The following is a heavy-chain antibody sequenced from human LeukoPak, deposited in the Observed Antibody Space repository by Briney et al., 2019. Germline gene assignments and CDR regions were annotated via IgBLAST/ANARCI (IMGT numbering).Heavy chain of an antibody. CDR1: GFTFSSYS. Sequence: GGSLRLSCAASGFTFSSYSMNWVRQAPGKGLEWASYISSSSSTIYYADSVKGRFTISRDNAKNSLYLQMNSLRAEDTAVYYCAKETSSGNFVTIDCWGQGTLVTVSS. D-gene: IGHD1-26*01. CDR2: ISSSSSTI. J-gene: IGHJ4*02. V-gene: IGHV3-48*01. CDR3: AKETSSGNFVTIDC.